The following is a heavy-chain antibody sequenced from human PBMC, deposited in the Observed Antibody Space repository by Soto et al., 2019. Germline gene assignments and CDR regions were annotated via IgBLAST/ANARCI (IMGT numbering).Heavy chain of an antibody. D-gene: IGHD3-10*01. J-gene: IGHJ6*02. CDR3: ARAHYGSTGYYYGMDV. CDR1: GFTFSSYD. V-gene: IGHV3-13*05. CDR2: IGTAGDP. Sequence: GGSLRLSCAASGFTFSSYDMHWVRQATGKGLEWVSAIGTAGDPYYPGSVKGRFTISRENAKNSLYLQMNSLRAGDTAVYYCARAHYGSTGYYYGMDVWGQGTTVTVSS.